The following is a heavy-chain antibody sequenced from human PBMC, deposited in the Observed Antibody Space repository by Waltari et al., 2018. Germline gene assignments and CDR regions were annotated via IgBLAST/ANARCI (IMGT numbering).Heavy chain of an antibody. Sequence: QVQLQESGPGLVKPSETLSLTCTVSGGSISSYYWSWIRQPPGKGLEWIGYIYYSGSTNYNPSLKSRVTISVDTSKNQFSLKLSSVTAADTAVYYCARDRGSAFDIWGQGTMVTVSS. J-gene: IGHJ3*02. CDR3: ARDRGSAFDI. CDR2: IYYSGST. D-gene: IGHD3-10*01. V-gene: IGHV4-59*12. CDR1: GGSISSYY.